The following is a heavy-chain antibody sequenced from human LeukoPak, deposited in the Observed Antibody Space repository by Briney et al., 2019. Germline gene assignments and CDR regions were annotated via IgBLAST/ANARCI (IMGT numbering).Heavy chain of an antibody. CDR1: GGTFSSYA. J-gene: IGHJ6*03. V-gene: IGHV1-69*05. CDR3: ARKSNYYYYMDV. CDR2: IIPIFGTA. Sequence: GASVKVSCKASGGTFSSYAISWVRQAPGQGLEWMGGIIPIFGTANYAQKFQGRVTITTDESTSTAYMELSSLRSEDTAVYYCARKSNYYYYMDVWGKGTTVTVSS.